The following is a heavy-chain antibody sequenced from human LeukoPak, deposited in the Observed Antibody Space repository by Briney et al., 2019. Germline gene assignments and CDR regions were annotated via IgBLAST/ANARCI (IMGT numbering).Heavy chain of an antibody. V-gene: IGHV4-30-2*01. Sequence: SETLSLTCAVSGGSISSGGYSWSWIRQPPGKGLEWIGYIYHSGSTYYNPSLKSRVTISVDKSKNQFSLKLSSVTAADTAVYYCARASYYYDNSGYTYYYGMDVWGQGTTVTVSS. CDR2: IYHSGST. CDR1: GGSISSGGYS. CDR3: ARASYYYDNSGYTYYYGMDV. J-gene: IGHJ6*02. D-gene: IGHD3-22*01.